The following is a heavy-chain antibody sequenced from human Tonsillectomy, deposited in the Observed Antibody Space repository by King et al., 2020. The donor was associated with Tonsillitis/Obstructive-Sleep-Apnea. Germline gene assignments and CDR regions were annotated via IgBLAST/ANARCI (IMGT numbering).Heavy chain of an antibody. Sequence: VQLQESGPGLVKPSENLSLTCSVSGGSISSYYWGWIRQPPGKGLEWIGYIYFSGYTNYNPSLKSRVTISVDTSARQFSLRLTSASAADTAVYYCARIDRGSGWYEDYWGQGTLVTVSS. J-gene: IGHJ4*02. V-gene: IGHV4-59*01. CDR2: IYFSGYT. CDR1: GGSISSYY. D-gene: IGHD6-19*01. CDR3: ARIDRGSGWYEDY.